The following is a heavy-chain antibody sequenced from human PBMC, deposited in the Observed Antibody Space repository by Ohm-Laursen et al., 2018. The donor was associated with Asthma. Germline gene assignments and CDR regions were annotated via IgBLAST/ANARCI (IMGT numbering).Heavy chain of an antibody. V-gene: IGHV3-15*01. Sequence: SLRLSCAASGFTFSNAWMSWVRQAPGKGLEWVGRIKSKTDGGTTDYAAPVKGRFTISGDDSKNTLYLQMNSLKTEDTAVYDCTTVGALELRSYYYYGMDVWGQGTTVTVSS. CDR2: IKSKTDGGTT. CDR1: GFTFSNAW. J-gene: IGHJ6*02. CDR3: TTVGALELRSYYYYGMDV. D-gene: IGHD1-7*01.